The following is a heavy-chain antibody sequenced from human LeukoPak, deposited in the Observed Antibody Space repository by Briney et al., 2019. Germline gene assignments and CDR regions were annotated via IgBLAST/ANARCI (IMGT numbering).Heavy chain of an antibody. D-gene: IGHD2-15*01. V-gene: IGHV3-23*01. CDR1: GFAFGTYA. CDR2: ICGSGDTI. CDR3: AKASGGSCYSSCGY. J-gene: IGHJ4*02. Sequence: PGESLRLSCAASGFAFGTYAMSWVRQAPGKGLEWVSSICGSGDTIYYADSVKGRFTISRDNSKNTLYLQMNSLRADDTAVYYCAKASGGSCYSSCGYWGQGTLVTVSS.